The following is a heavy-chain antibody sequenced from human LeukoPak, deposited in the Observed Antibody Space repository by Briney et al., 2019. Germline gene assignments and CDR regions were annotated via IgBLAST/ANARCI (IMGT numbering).Heavy chain of an antibody. V-gene: IGHV3-30*18. CDR2: ISYDGSNK. J-gene: IGHJ6*02. D-gene: IGHD2-15*01. CDR1: GFTFSSYG. Sequence: GGSLRLSCAASGFTFSSYGMHWVRQAPGKGLEWVAVISYDGSNKYYADSVKGRFTISRDNSKNTLYLQMNSLRAEDTAVYYCAKGGRSPHYYYYGMDVWGQGTTVTVSS. CDR3: AKGGRSPHYYYYGMDV.